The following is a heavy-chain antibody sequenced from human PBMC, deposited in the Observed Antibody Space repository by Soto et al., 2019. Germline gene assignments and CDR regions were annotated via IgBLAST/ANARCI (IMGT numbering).Heavy chain of an antibody. CDR1: GYSFTSYW. D-gene: IGHD3-3*01. J-gene: IGHJ6*03. V-gene: IGHV5-51*01. CDR2: IYPGDSDT. CDR3: ARHTYDFWSGYYHYYYYYMDV. Sequence: PGESLKISCKGSGYSFTSYWIGWVRQMPGKGLEWMGIIYPGDSDTRYSPSFQGQVTISTDKSISTAYLQWSSLKASDTAMYYCARHTYDFWSGYYHYYYYYMDVWGKGTTVTVSS.